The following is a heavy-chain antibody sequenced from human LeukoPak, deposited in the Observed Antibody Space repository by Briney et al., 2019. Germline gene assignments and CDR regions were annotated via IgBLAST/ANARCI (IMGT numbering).Heavy chain of an antibody. CDR3: ARESRDYDILAGYCAFDI. V-gene: IGHV4-39*07. J-gene: IGHJ3*02. D-gene: IGHD3-9*01. Sequence: WETLSLTRTVSGGSISSSSYYWGWIRQPPGKGLEWIGSIYYSGSTYYNPSLKSRVTISVDTSKNQFSLKLSSVTAADTAVYYCARESRDYDILAGYCAFDIWGQGTMVTVSS. CDR2: IYYSGST. CDR1: GGSISSSSYY.